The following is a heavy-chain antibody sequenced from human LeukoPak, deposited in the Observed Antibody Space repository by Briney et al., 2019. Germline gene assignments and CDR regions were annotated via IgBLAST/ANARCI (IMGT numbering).Heavy chain of an antibody. V-gene: IGHV1-2*02. CDR1: GYTFTGYY. CDR3: ARAEYDFWSGYSPFDY. J-gene: IGHJ4*02. CDR2: INPNSGGT. D-gene: IGHD3-3*01. Sequence: ASVKVSCKASGYTFTGYYMHWVRQAPGQGLEWIGWINPNSGGTNYAQKFQGRVTMTRDTSISTAYMELSRLRSDDTAVYYCARAEYDFWSGYSPFDYWGQGTLVTVSS.